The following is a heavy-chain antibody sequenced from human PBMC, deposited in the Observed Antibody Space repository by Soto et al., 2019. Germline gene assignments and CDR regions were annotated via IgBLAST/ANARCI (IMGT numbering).Heavy chain of an antibody. V-gene: IGHV4-31*03. CDR2: IYYSGST. CDR3: AMGGDYEYRSGERQGFDK. Sequence: SETLSLTCTVSGGSISSGGYYWSWIRQHPGKGLEWIGYIYYSGSTYYNPSLKSRVTISVDTSKNQFSLKLSAVTAADTAVYYCAMGGDYEYRSGERQGFDKWSQGT. CDR1: GGSISSGGYY. D-gene: IGHD3-3*01. J-gene: IGHJ4*02.